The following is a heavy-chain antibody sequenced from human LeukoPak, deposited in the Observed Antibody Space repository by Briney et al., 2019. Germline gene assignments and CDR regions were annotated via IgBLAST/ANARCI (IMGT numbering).Heavy chain of an antibody. Sequence: GGSLSLSCAASGFTFSSYDMHWVRHATGKGLEWVSAIGTAGDTYYPGSVKGRFTISRENAKNSLYLQMNSLRAGDTAVYYCARALRYDSSGPTDAFDIWGQGTMVTVSS. CDR2: IGTAGDT. V-gene: IGHV3-13*01. CDR1: GFTFSSYD. CDR3: ARALRYDSSGPTDAFDI. J-gene: IGHJ3*02. D-gene: IGHD3-22*01.